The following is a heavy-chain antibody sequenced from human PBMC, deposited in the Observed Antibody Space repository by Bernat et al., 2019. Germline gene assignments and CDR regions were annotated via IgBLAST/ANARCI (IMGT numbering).Heavy chain of an antibody. CDR1: GFTVSSNY. J-gene: IGHJ3*02. V-gene: IGHV3-53*05. D-gene: IGHD4-17*01. CDR3: ARDSLYGDYAFGI. Sequence: EVQLVETGGGLIQPGGSLRLSCAASGFTVSSNYMSWVRQAPGKGLEWVSVIYSGGSTYYADSVKGRFTISRDNSKNTLYLQMNSLRAEDTAVYYCARDSLYGDYAFGIWGQGTMVTVSS. CDR2: IYSGGST.